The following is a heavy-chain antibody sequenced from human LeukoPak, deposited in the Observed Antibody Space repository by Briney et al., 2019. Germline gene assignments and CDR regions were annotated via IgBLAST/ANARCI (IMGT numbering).Heavy chain of an antibody. D-gene: IGHD4-23*01. J-gene: IGHJ3*02. CDR3: ASNLGGNIRSFDM. CDR2: IYYSGSS. V-gene: IGHV4-59*08. Sequence: SETLSLTCTVSGGSMSSYYWTCLRQPPGKGLEWIGYIYYSGSSYYNPSLRSRVTISVDTSKNQFSLKLSSVTAADTAIYYCASNLGGNIRSFDMWRQGTMHTVFS. CDR1: GGSMSSYY.